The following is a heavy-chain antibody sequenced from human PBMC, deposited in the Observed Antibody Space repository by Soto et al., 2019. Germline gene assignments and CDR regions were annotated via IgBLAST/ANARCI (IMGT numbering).Heavy chain of an antibody. D-gene: IGHD1-26*01. Sequence: GGSLRLSCAASGFTVSSNYMSWVRQAPGKGLEWVSVIYSGGSTYYADFVKGRFTISRDNSKNTLYLQMSSLRAEDTAVYYCARASGSRLFDYWGQGALVTVSS. CDR1: GFTVSSNY. CDR2: IYSGGST. V-gene: IGHV3-53*01. J-gene: IGHJ4*02. CDR3: ARASGSRLFDY.